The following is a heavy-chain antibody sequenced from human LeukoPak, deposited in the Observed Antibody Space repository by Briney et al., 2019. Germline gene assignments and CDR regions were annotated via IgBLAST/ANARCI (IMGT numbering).Heavy chain of an antibody. V-gene: IGHV1-18*04. CDR1: GYTFSSYY. J-gene: IGHJ4*02. CDR3: ARVRDYYANSDYSDY. Sequence: ASMKVSCKTSGYTFSSYYVSWVRQAPGQGLEWMGWVSGYNAKTKYVQKFQGRITMTIDTSTTTAYMELRSLTSDDTAVYYCARVRDYYANSDYSDYWGQGNLVTVSS. CDR2: VSGYNAKT. D-gene: IGHD3-22*01.